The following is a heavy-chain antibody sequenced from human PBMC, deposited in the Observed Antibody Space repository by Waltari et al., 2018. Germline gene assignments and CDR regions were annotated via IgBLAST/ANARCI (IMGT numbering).Heavy chain of an antibody. CDR2: IIPSFGTA. V-gene: IGHV1-69*01. J-gene: IGHJ4*02. D-gene: IGHD6-19*01. Sequence: QVQLVQSGAEVKKPGSSVKVSCKASGGTFSSYAISWVRQAPGQGLEWMGGIIPSFGTANYAQKFQGRGTITADESTSTAYMELSRLRSEDTAVYDCARDGRSSGSEYWGQGTLVTVSS. CDR3: ARDGRSSGSEY. CDR1: GGTFSSYA.